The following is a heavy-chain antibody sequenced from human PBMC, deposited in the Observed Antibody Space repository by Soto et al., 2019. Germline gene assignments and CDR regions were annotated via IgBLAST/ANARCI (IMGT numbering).Heavy chain of an antibody. D-gene: IGHD1-7*01. V-gene: IGHV3-15*01. CDR2: IISKTDRGTT. CDR1: GFPFIAAW. Sequence: EVQLVESGGGLVKPGGSLRLSCAASGFPFIAAWMSWVRQAPGRGLEWVGRIISKTDRGTTDYAAPVKGRFTISRDDSGSTLYLQMNSLKTEDTAMYYCTTDSRRELRGPPGLNAFDIWGRGTMVTVSS. CDR3: TTDSRRELRGPPGLNAFDI. J-gene: IGHJ3*02.